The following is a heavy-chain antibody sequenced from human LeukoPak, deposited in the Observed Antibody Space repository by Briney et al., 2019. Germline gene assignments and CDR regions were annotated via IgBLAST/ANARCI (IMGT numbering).Heavy chain of an antibody. D-gene: IGHD3-16*01. J-gene: IGHJ4*02. CDR1: GFTFSSYS. V-gene: IGHV3-21*01. CDR2: ISSSGTYI. CDR3: ARRGLLFPLDY. Sequence: GGSLRLSCAASGFTFSSYSMNWVRKAPGKGLEWVSSISSSGTYIYYADSLKGRITISRDNAKNSLYLQMNSLRAEDTAVYYCARRGLLFPLDYWGQGTLATVSS.